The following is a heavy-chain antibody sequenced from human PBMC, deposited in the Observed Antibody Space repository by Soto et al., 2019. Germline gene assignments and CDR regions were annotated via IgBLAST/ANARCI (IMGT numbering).Heavy chain of an antibody. D-gene: IGHD3-3*01. CDR1: GFSLTTTDRVG. CDR3: APLSDFRSGHFDYFDT. J-gene: IGHJ4*02. CDR2: VYWNDDK. Sequence: QITLKESGPTLVKPTQTLTLTCTFSGFSLTTTDRVGVGWIRQSPGKALEWLALVYWNDDKRYSPSLGSRLTTTKNTPKTQVLLTVTDRDPVNTATNSCAPLSDFRSGHFDYFDTGGKETLVTFPS. V-gene: IGHV2-5*01.